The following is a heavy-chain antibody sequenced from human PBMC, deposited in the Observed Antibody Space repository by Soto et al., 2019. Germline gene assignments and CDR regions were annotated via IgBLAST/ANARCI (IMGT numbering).Heavy chain of an antibody. CDR1: GYTFTSYG. D-gene: IGHD3-3*01. Sequence: GSSVKVSCKASGYTFTSYGISWVRQAPGQGLEWMGWISAYNGNTNYAQKLQGRVTMTTDTSTSTAYMELRSLRSDDTAVYYCAREDDLWSGYYWLDPWGQGTLVTVSS. CDR2: ISAYNGNT. CDR3: AREDDLWSGYYWLDP. V-gene: IGHV1-18*01. J-gene: IGHJ5*02.